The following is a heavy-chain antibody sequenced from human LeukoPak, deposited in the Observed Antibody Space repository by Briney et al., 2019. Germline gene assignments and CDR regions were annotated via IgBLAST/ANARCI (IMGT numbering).Heavy chain of an antibody. J-gene: IGHJ4*02. V-gene: IGHV3-48*02. Sequence: GGSLRLSCAASGFTFSGYSMNWVRQAPGKGLEWVSYIGPSSNAIFYADSVQGRFTVSRDNARNSLYLHMHSLRDEDTAVYYCARAAYSSSPDYWGQGTLVTVSS. CDR2: IGPSSNAI. D-gene: IGHD6-13*01. CDR1: GFTFSGYS. CDR3: ARAAYSSSPDY.